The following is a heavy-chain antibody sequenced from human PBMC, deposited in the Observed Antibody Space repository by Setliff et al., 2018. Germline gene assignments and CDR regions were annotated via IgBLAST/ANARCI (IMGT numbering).Heavy chain of an antibody. CDR3: ARGRMRGSCSGPSCTYDPFDI. CDR2: IYHSGSS. Sequence: SETLSLTCTVSGGSISGYYWNWIRQPPGKGLEWIGSIYHSGSSYYNPSLRSRVTISVDTSKNQFSLILRSVTAADTAVYYCARGRMRGSCSGPSCTYDPFDIWGQGTPVTVSS. J-gene: IGHJ3*02. V-gene: IGHV4-59*12. CDR1: GGSISGYY. D-gene: IGHD2-2*01.